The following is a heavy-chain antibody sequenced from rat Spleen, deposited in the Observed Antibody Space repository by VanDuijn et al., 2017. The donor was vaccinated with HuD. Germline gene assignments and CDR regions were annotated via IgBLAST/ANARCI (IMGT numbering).Heavy chain of an antibody. V-gene: IGHV5-31*01. CDR1: GFTFNNHW. CDR2: ITHTGSST. D-gene: IGHD4-6*01. Sequence: EVQLVETGGGFVQPGRSLKLSCVGSGFTFNNHWMTWIRQAPGKGLEWVASITHTGSSTYYPDSVRGRFTISRDNAKSILYLQMNSLRSEDTATYYCTREGFNLGLYNWFAYWGQGTLVTVSS. CDR3: TREGFNLGLYNWFAY. J-gene: IGHJ3*01.